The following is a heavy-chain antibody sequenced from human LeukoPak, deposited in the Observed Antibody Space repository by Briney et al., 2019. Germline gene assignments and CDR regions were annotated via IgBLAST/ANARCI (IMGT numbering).Heavy chain of an antibody. Sequence: ASVKVSCKASGGTFSSYAISWVRQAPGQGLEWMGGIIPIFGTANYAQKFQGRVTITADESTSTAYMELSSLRAEDTAVYYCARAALDFWSGYENNWFDPWGQGTLVTVSS. CDR1: GGTFSSYA. D-gene: IGHD3-3*01. CDR2: IIPIFGTA. J-gene: IGHJ5*02. CDR3: ARAALDFWSGYENNWFDP. V-gene: IGHV1-69*13.